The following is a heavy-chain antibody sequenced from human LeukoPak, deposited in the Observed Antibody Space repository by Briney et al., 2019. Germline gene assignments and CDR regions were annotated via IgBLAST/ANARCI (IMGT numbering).Heavy chain of an antibody. Sequence: GGSLRLSCAASGFTFSSCAMSWVRQALGKGLEWVSAISGSGGSTYYADSVKGRFTISRDNSKNTLYLQMNSLRAEDTAVYYCAGGMAHMVTDPPDYWGQGTLVTVSS. J-gene: IGHJ4*02. D-gene: IGHD2-21*02. V-gene: IGHV3-23*01. CDR2: ISGSGGST. CDR3: AGGMAHMVTDPPDY. CDR1: GFTFSSCA.